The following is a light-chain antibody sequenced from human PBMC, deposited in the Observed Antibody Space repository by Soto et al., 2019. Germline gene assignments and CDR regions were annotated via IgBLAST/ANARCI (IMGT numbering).Light chain of an antibody. Sequence: EIVLTQSPGTLSLSPGERATLSCRAGQSVSSSYLAWYQQKPGQAPRLLIYGASSRATGIPDRFSGSGSGTDFTLTISRLEPEDFAVYYCQQYGSPTWTFGQGTKV. CDR3: QQYGSPTWT. CDR2: GAS. CDR1: QSVSSSY. J-gene: IGKJ1*01. V-gene: IGKV3-20*01.